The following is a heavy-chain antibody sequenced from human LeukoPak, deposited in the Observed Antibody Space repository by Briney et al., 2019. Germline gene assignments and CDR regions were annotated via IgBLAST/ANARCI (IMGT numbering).Heavy chain of an antibody. D-gene: IGHD2-2*01. V-gene: IGHV3-53*01. Sequence: PGGSLRLSCAASGFAFSSYGISWVRQAPGKGLEWVSFIHRDDKTYYADSVKGRFTMSRDSSKNTLYLQMNSLGADDTAVYYCAREVISTPSYFDYWGQGILVTVSS. CDR2: IHRDDKT. CDR1: GFAFSSYG. CDR3: AREVISTPSYFDY. J-gene: IGHJ4*02.